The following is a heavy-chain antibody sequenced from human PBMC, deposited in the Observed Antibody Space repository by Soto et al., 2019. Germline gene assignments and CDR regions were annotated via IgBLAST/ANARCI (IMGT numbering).Heavy chain of an antibody. Sequence: SQTPSLTYSVAGGSISSSRGHWGWIHQPPGKGLEWIASIKYSGTTFYNPSLKSRVTLSVDTSKNQFSLKLSSVTAADTAVYYCARHPPGYCSGGSCYSPYYLDYWGEGTLVTGSS. J-gene: IGHJ4*02. CDR3: ARHPPGYCSGGSCYSPYYLDY. D-gene: IGHD2-15*01. CDR2: IKYSGTT. CDR1: GGSISSSRGH. V-gene: IGHV4-39*01.